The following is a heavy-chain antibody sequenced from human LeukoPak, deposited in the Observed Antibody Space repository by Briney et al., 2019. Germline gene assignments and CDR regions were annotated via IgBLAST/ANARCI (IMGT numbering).Heavy chain of an antibody. CDR2: INHSGST. J-gene: IGHJ1*01. CDR3: AYRSGYQQQ. CDR1: GGSLSDYY. V-gene: IGHV4-34*01. Sequence: SETLSLTCAVYGGSLSDYYWSWFRQPPGKGLEWIGEINHSGSTDYNPSLKSRVTISVDTSKNQFSLKLSSVTAADTAVHHCAYRSGYQQQWGQGTLVTVSS. D-gene: IGHD3-22*01.